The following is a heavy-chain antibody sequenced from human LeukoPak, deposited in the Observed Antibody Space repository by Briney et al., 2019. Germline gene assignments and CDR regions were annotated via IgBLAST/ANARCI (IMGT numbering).Heavy chain of an antibody. D-gene: IGHD3-22*01. J-gene: IGHJ4*02. CDR3: ARDDHYDSSGYYYDY. Sequence: ASVKVSCKASGYTFTSYGISWVRQAPGQGLEWMGGIIPILGTANYAQKFQGRVTITADESTSTAYMELSSLRSEDTAVYYCARDDHYDSSGYYYDYWGQGTLVTVSS. CDR1: GYTFTSYG. V-gene: IGHV1-69*13. CDR2: IIPILGTA.